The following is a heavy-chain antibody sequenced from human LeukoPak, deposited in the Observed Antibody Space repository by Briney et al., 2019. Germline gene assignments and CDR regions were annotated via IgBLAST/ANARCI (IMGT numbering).Heavy chain of an antibody. V-gene: IGHV3-7*01. D-gene: IGHD2-2*01. J-gene: IGHJ5*02. CDR1: GFTFSSYW. Sequence: GGSLRLSCAASGFTFSSYWMSWVRQAPGKGLEWVANIKQDGSEKYYVDSVKGRFTISRDNAKNTLYLQMNSLRAEDTAVYYCAREGGYCSSTSCWKWFDPWGQGTLVTVSS. CDR2: IKQDGSEK. CDR3: AREGGYCSSTSCWKWFDP.